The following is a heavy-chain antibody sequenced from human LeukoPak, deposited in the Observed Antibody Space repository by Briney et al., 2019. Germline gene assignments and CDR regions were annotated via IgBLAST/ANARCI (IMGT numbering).Heavy chain of an antibody. CDR1: GFTFSSYG. V-gene: IGHV3-33*01. J-gene: IGHJ4*02. CDR3: ARENDGSGSYVLDY. D-gene: IGHD3-10*01. Sequence: GGSLRLSCAASGFTFSSYGMHWVRQAPGEGGDWVAVIGYDESKKYYADSVKGRFTISRDNSKNTLYLQMNILTDEDTAVYYCARENDGSGSYVLDYWGQGTLVTASS. CDR2: IGYDESKK.